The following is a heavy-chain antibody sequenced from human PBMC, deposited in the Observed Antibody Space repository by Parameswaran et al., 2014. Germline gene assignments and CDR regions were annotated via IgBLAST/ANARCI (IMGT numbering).Heavy chain of an antibody. CDR3: AKEGDTGYYGMDV. CDR2: ISYDGSNK. J-gene: IGHJ6*02. Sequence: WIRQPPGKGLEWVAVISYDGSNKYYADSVKGRFTISRDNSKNTLYLQMNSLRAEDTAVYYCAKEGDTGYYGMDVWGQGTTVTVSS. D-gene: IGHD5-18*01. V-gene: IGHV3-30*18.